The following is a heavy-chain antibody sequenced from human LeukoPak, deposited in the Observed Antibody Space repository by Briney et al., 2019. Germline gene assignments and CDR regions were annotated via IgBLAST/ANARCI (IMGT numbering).Heavy chain of an antibody. CDR1: GGSISSYY. D-gene: IGHD3-22*01. CDR2: IYYSGST. Sequence: SETLSLTCTVSGGSISSYYWSWIRQPPGKELEWIGYIYYSGSTNCNPSLKSRVTISVDTSKNQFSLKLSSVTAADTAVYYCARNLYDSSGSMGIYTFDYWGQGTLVTVSS. J-gene: IGHJ4*02. V-gene: IGHV4-59*01. CDR3: ARNLYDSSGSMGIYTFDY.